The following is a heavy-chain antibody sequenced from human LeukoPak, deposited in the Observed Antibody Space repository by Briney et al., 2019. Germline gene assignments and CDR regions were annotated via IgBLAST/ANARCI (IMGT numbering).Heavy chain of an antibody. J-gene: IGHJ6*03. CDR1: GGSISPYY. CDR2: IFHSGTT. V-gene: IGHV4-59*01. Sequence: SETLSLTCTMSGGSISPYYWSWIRQPPGKGLEWIAYIFHSGTTKYNPALKSRVAISLDTPKSQIPLRLHSVTAADTAVYYCARGGYYYLDVWGRGTTVTVSS. CDR3: ARGGYYYLDV.